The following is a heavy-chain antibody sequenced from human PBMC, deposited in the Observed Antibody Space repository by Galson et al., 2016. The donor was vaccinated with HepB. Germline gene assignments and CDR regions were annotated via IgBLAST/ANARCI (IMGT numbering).Heavy chain of an antibody. CDR1: GYNFISYA. Sequence: SVKVSCKASGYNFISYAMHWVRQAPGQRLEWMGWINIVNGNTNNAQKFQGRVTMTRDTSASTAYMEVRSLRSEDTAVYYCARLGYCSGTGCLDSWGQGTLVIVSS. D-gene: IGHD2-2*01. J-gene: IGHJ4*02. CDR2: INIVNGNT. V-gene: IGHV1-3*04. CDR3: ARLGYCSGTGCLDS.